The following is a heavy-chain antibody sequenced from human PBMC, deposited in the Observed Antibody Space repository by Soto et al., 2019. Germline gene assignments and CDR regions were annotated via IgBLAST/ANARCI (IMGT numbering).Heavy chain of an antibody. V-gene: IGHV3-30-3*01. CDR2: ISYDGSNK. J-gene: IGHJ6*02. D-gene: IGHD3-9*01. CDR3: ARDHDDITPYYYGMDV. CDR1: GFTFSSYA. Sequence: QVQLVESGGGVVQPGRSLRLSCAASGFTFSSYAMHWVRQAPGKGLEWVAVISYDGSNKYYADSVKGRFTISRDNSKNTLYLQMNSLRAEDTAVYYCARDHDDITPYYYGMDVWGQGTTVTVSS.